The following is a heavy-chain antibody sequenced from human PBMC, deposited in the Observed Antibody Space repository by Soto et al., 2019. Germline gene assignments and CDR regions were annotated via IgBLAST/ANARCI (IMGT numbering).Heavy chain of an antibody. CDR3: ARDGALTAYYDFWSGYYNFDY. Sequence: PGGSLRLSCAASGFTFSSYGMHWVRQAPGKGLEWVAVIWYDGSNKYYADSVKGRFTISRDNSKNTLYLTMNSLRAEDTAVYYCARDGALTAYYDFWSGYYNFDYWGQGTLVTVSS. CDR1: GFTFSSYG. CDR2: IWYDGSNK. D-gene: IGHD3-3*01. V-gene: IGHV3-33*01. J-gene: IGHJ4*02.